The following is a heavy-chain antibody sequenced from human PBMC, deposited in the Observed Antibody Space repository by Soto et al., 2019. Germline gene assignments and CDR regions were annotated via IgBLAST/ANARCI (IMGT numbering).Heavy chain of an antibody. Sequence: SGPTLVNPTQTLTLTCTFSGFSLSTSGVGVGWIRQPPGKALEWLALIYWDGDERYSPSLKSRLAITKETSKNQVVLTMTNTDPVDTGTYYCVHSYLDSTGYYYVFDYWGQGALVTVSS. CDR1: GFSLSTSGVG. J-gene: IGHJ4*02. V-gene: IGHV2-5*02. D-gene: IGHD3-22*01. CDR2: IYWDGDE. CDR3: VHSYLDSTGYYYVFDY.